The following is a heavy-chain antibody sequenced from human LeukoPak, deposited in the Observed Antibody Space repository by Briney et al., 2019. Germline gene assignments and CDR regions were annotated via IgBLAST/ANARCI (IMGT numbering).Heavy chain of an antibody. CDR2: INAGGGNT. CDR1: EYTFTSYA. V-gene: IGHV1-3*03. J-gene: IGHJ3*02. CDR3: ARDRAPKTVTSEVDAFDI. D-gene: IGHD4-17*01. Sequence: ASVKVSCKASEYTFTSYAIHWVRQAPGQRLEWMGWINAGGGNTKYSLGLQSRLTITRDTSASTVYMELSSLTSEDMAVYYCARDRAPKTVTSEVDAFDIWGQGTMVTVSS.